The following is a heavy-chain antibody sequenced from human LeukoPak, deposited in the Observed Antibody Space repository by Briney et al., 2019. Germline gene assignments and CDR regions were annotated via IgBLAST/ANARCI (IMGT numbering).Heavy chain of an antibody. Sequence: GGSLRLSCAASGFTFSSYAMSWVRQAPGKGLEWVSAISGSGGSTYYADSVKGRFTISRDNSKNTLYLQMNSLRAEDTAVYYCAKDTVMATVVKGEFDYWGQGTLVTVCS. V-gene: IGHV3-23*01. J-gene: IGHJ4*02. CDR1: GFTFSSYA. CDR2: ISGSGGST. CDR3: AKDTVMATVVKGEFDY. D-gene: IGHD4-23*01.